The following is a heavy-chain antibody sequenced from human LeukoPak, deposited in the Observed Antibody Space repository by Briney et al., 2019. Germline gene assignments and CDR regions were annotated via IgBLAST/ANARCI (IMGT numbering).Heavy chain of an antibody. CDR2: VYHSGFT. J-gene: IGHJ2*01. D-gene: IGHD3-10*02. CDR3: ARDQRCSRFDGGCDQWYFDL. CDR1: GGSISGDY. Sequence: TSETLSLTCTVSGGSISGDYWRWLRQSPEKGREWIGYVYHSGFTHYNLSLRSRFTISEDLSRTQFSLKLTSATAADTGMYYCARDQRCSRFDGGCDQWYFDLWGRGTLVTVSS. V-gene: IGHV4-59*01.